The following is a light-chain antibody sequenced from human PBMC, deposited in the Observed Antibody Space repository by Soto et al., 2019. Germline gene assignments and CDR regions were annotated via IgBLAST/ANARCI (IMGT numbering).Light chain of an antibody. Sequence: DIQMTQSPSSLSASVGDRVTITCRASQSISSYLNWYQQKPGKAPKLLIYAASSLQSGVPSRLSSSGSGTEFTLNISSLQPEDFAIYYCQQSYSTPQTFGQGTKVEIK. J-gene: IGKJ1*01. CDR3: QQSYSTPQT. CDR1: QSISSY. CDR2: AAS. V-gene: IGKV1-39*01.